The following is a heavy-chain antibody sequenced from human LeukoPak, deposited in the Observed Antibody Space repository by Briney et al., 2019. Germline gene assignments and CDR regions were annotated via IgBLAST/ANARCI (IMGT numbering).Heavy chain of an antibody. D-gene: IGHD2-2*01. J-gene: IGHJ5*02. CDR2: IYHSGST. CDR3: ARSIVVATDYWFDP. CDR1: GYSISSGYY. V-gene: IGHV4-38-2*02. Sequence: SETLSLTCTVSGYSISSGYYWGWIRQPPGKGLEWIGSIYHSGSTYYNPSLKSRVTISVDTSKNQFSLKLSSVTAADTAVYYCARSIVVATDYWFDPWGQGTLVTVSS.